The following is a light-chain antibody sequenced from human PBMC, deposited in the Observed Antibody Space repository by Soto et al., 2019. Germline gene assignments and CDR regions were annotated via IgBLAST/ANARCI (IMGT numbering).Light chain of an antibody. Sequence: EAVLTQSPATLSVSPGEGATLPCRASQNVATNLAWYQQRPGQAPRLLIYGASKRAIGLPARFSGSGSGTEFTLTITSLQSEDFAVYYCQQYNNWPQTFGQGTKVEIK. CDR3: QQYNNWPQT. CDR2: GAS. J-gene: IGKJ1*01. CDR1: QNVATN. V-gene: IGKV3-15*01.